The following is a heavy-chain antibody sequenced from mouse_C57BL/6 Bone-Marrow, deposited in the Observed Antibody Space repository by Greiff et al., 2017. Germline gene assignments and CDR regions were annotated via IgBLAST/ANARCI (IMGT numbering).Heavy chain of an antibody. V-gene: IGHV14-4*01. D-gene: IGHD2-3*01. J-gene: IGHJ2*01. CDR2: IDPEIGDT. CDR1: GFNIKDDY. CDR3: SAFDGNYFDF. Sequence: VQLQQSGAELVRPGASVKLSCTASGFNIKDDYIHWVKQRPEQGLEWIGWIDPEIGDTEYASKFQGKATITSDTSSNTAYLQLSSLTSEDTAVYYCSAFDGNYFDFWGQGTPLTVDS.